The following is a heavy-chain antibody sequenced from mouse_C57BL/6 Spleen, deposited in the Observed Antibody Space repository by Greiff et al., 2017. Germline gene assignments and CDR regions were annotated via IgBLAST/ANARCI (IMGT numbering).Heavy chain of an antibody. CDR1: GYTFTDYY. CDR3: ARVYYYGSPAWFAY. J-gene: IGHJ3*01. V-gene: IGHV1-26*01. Sequence: VQLQQSGPELVKPGASVKISCKASGYTFTDYYMNWVKQSHGKSIEWIGDIHPNNGGTSYNQKFKGKATLTVDKSSSTAYMELRSLTSEDSAVYYCARVYYYGSPAWFAYWGQGTLVTVSA. D-gene: IGHD1-1*01. CDR2: IHPNNGGT.